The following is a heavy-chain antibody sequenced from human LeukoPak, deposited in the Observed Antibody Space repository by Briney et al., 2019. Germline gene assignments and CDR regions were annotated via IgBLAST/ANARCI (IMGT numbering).Heavy chain of an antibody. CDR3: ARVVEDDSSGYLDY. CDR2: IKQDGSEK. D-gene: IGHD3-22*01. J-gene: IGHJ4*02. Sequence: GGSLRLSCAASGFTFSSYWMSWVRQAPGKGLEWVANIKQDGSEKYYVDSVKGRFTISRDNAKNSLYLQMNSLRAEDTALYYCARVVEDDSSGYLDYWGQGTLVTVSS. CDR1: GFTFSSYW. V-gene: IGHV3-7*05.